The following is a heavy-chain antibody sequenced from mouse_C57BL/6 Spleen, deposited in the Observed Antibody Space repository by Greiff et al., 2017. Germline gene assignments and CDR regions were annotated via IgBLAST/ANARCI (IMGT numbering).Heavy chain of an antibody. CDR3: ARLANSGYYFDY. CDR2: IHPNSGST. V-gene: IGHV1-64*01. J-gene: IGHJ2*01. D-gene: IGHD1-1*01. CDR1: GYTFTSYW. Sequence: QVQLKQPGAELVKPGASVKLSCKASGYTFTSYWMHWVKQRPGQGLEWIGMIHPNSGSTNYNEKFKSKATLTVDKSSSTAYMQLSSLTSEDSAVYYCARLANSGYYFDYWGQGTTLTVSS.